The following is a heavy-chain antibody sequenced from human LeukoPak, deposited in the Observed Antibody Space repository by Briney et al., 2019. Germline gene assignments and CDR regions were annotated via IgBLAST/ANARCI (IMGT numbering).Heavy chain of an antibody. CDR1: GGSISSSSYY. Sequence: SETLSLTCTVSGGSISSSSYYWGWIRQPPGKGLEWIGEINHSGSTNYNPSLKSRVTISVDTSKNQFSLKLSSVTAADTAVYYCARRGYCGGDCYDDAFDIWGQGTMVTVSS. D-gene: IGHD2-21*02. V-gene: IGHV4-39*07. CDR2: INHSGST. CDR3: ARRGYCGGDCYDDAFDI. J-gene: IGHJ3*02.